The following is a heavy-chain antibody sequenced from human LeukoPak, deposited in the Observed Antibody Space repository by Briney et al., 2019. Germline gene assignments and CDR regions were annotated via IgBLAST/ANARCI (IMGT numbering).Heavy chain of an antibody. V-gene: IGHV1-2*02. CDR1: GYTFTGYY. Sequence: ASVKVSCKASGYTFTGYYMHWVRQAPGQGLEWMGWINPNSGGTNYAQKFQGRVTMTRDTSISTAYMELSRLRSEDTAVYYCASRDDTAMVILDVWGQGTTVTVSS. D-gene: IGHD5-18*01. J-gene: IGHJ6*02. CDR2: INPNSGGT. CDR3: ASRDDTAMVILDV.